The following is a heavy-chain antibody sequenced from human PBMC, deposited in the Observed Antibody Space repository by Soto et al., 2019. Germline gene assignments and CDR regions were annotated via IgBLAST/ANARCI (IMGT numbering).Heavy chain of an antibody. V-gene: IGHV4-59*01. CDR3: ARDSGGSSSSYYYGMDV. J-gene: IGHJ6*02. CDR2: IYYSGST. D-gene: IGHD2-15*01. CDR1: GGSISSYY. Sequence: ASETLSLTCTVSGGSISSYYWSWIRQPPGKGLEWIGYIYYSGSTNYNPSLKSRVTISVDTSKNQFSLKLSSVTAADTAVYYCARDSGGSSSSYYYGMDVWGQGTTVTVSS.